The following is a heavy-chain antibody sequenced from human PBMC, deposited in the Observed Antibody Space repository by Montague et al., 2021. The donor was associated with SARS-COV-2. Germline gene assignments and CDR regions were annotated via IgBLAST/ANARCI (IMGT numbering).Heavy chain of an antibody. CDR1: GGSISSYY. CDR2: INYSGST. D-gene: IGHD2-15*01. CDR3: ARNLVVHYWYGMDV. Sequence: SETLSLTCTVAGGSISSYYWSWIRQPPGKGLEWIGYINYSGSTSYNPSLKSRVTISVDTSKNQFSLNLSSVTAADTAVYYCARNLVVHYWYGMDVWGQGTTVTVSS. J-gene: IGHJ6*02. V-gene: IGHV4-59*01.